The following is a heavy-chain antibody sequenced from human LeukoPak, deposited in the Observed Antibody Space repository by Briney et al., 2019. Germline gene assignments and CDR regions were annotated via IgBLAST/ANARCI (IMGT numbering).Heavy chain of an antibody. CDR3: ARGMPYYDFWSGYQSFDY. D-gene: IGHD3-3*01. CDR1: GGSFSGYY. Sequence: PSETLSLTCAVYGGSFSGYYWSWIRQPPGKGLEWIGEINHSGSTKYNPSLKSRVTISVDTSKNQSSLKLSSVTAADTAVYYCARGMPYYDFWSGYQSFDYWGQGTLVTVSS. CDR2: INHSGST. V-gene: IGHV4-34*01. J-gene: IGHJ4*02.